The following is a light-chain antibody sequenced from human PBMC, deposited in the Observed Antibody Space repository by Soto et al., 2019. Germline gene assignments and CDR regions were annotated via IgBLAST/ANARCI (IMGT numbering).Light chain of an antibody. Sequence: ALTQPASGSGSPGQSITISCTGTSSDVGGYNYVSWYQQHPGKAPKLMIYEVSNRPSGVSNRFSGSKSGNTASLTISGLQAEDEADYYCSSYTSSSTYVFGTGTKVTVL. V-gene: IGLV2-14*01. CDR2: EVS. CDR1: SSDVGGYNY. J-gene: IGLJ1*01. CDR3: SSYTSSSTYV.